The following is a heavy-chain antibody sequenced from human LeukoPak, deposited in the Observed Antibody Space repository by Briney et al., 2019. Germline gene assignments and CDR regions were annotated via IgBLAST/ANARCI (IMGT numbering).Heavy chain of an antibody. V-gene: IGHV4-39*01. CDR3: ARVVGATRSYYFDY. D-gene: IGHD1-26*01. CDR2: IYYSGST. J-gene: IGHJ4*02. Sequence: SETLSLTCTVSGGSISSSSYYGGWIRQPPGKGLEWIGSIYYSGSTYYNPSLKSRVTISVDTSKNQFSLKLSSVTAADTAVYYCARVVGATRSYYFDYWGQGTLVTVSS. CDR1: GGSISSSSYY.